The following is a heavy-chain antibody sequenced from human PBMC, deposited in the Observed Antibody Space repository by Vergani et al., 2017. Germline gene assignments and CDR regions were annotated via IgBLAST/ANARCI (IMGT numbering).Heavy chain of an antibody. V-gene: IGHV1-69*01. Sequence: QVQLVQSGAEVKKPGSSVKVSCKASGGTFSSYAISWVRQAPGQGLEWMGGIIPIFGTANYAQKFQGRVTITAEESTSTAYMELSSLRSEDTAVYYCATSPGVKYSSSSVYFDYWGQGTLVTVSS. CDR3: ATSPGVKYSSSSVYFDY. J-gene: IGHJ4*02. CDR1: GGTFSSYA. CDR2: IIPIFGTA. D-gene: IGHD6-6*01.